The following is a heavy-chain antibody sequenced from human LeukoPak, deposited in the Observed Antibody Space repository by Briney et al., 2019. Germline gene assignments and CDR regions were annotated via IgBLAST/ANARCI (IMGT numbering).Heavy chain of an antibody. Sequence: GGSLRLSCAASGFTFSSYAMSWVRQAPGKGLEWVSVISGSGSSTYHAASVKGRFTISRDFSKNTVFLHMNSLRAEDTAMYYCARGDDSGYYDYFDYWGQGALVTVSS. CDR2: ISGSGSST. CDR1: GFTFSSYA. D-gene: IGHD3-22*01. J-gene: IGHJ4*02. V-gene: IGHV3-23*01. CDR3: ARGDDSGYYDYFDY.